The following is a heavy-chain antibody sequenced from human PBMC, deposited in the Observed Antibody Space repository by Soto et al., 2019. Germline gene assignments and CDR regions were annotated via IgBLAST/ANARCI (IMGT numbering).Heavy chain of an antibody. Sequence: QVQLVQSGAEVKKPGASVKVSCKASGYTFPSYGIIWVRQAPGQGLEWMGWFSTYNGNTNYSQKLQGRVTMTTDTSTRPAYMERRSLRSDDTAVYYCARDCGTSCYQRGWGYWGKGTLVTVSS. D-gene: IGHD2-2*01. CDR3: ARDCGTSCYQRGWGY. CDR1: GYTFPSYG. V-gene: IGHV1-18*01. J-gene: IGHJ4*02. CDR2: FSTYNGNT.